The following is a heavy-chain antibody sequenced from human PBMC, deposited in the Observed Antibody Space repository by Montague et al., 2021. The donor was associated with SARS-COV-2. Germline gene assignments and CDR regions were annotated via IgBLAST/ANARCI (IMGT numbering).Heavy chain of an antibody. D-gene: IGHD6-19*01. J-gene: IGHJ6*02. CDR1: GGSINSYY. Sequence: SETLSLTCAVSGGSINSYYWSWIRQPPGKGLEWIGYIYYSGSTIYNPSLKSRVTISIDTSKNQFSLELNSVTAADTAVYYCAGRPTPSYSSGWYLFYYAMDVWGQGTTVTVSS. CDR3: AGRPTPSYSSGWYLFYYAMDV. CDR2: IYYSGST. V-gene: IGHV4-59*01.